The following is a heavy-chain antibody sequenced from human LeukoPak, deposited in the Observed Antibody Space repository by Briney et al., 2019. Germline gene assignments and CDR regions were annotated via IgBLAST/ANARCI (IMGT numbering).Heavy chain of an antibody. CDR1: GFTFSSYG. Sequence: GGSLRLSCAASGFTFSSYGMHWVRQAPGKGLEWVAVIWYDGSNKYYADSVKGRITISRDNSKNTLYLQMNSLRAEDTAVYYCARDAAAAGPGDYWGQGALVTVSS. CDR2: IWYDGSNK. J-gene: IGHJ4*02. V-gene: IGHV3-33*01. D-gene: IGHD6-13*01. CDR3: ARDAAAAGPGDY.